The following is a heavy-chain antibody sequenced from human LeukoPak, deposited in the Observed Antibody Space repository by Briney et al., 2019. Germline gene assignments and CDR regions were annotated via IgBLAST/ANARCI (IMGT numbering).Heavy chain of an antibody. Sequence: SETLSLTCAVYGGSSSGYYWSWIRQPPGKGRGWVGEINHIVSTNYNPSLKSRVTISLDASTNQFSLKLSSVTAADSAVYYCARGCSTSCYTGPNSDYYYYGMDVWGQGTTVTVSS. D-gene: IGHD2-2*02. CDR1: GGSSSGYY. J-gene: IGHJ6*02. V-gene: IGHV4-34*01. CDR3: ARGCSTSCYTGPNSDYYYYGMDV. CDR2: INHIVST.